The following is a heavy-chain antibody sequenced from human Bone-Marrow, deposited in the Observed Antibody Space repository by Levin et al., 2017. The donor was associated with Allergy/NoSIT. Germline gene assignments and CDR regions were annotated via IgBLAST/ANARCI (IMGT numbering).Heavy chain of an antibody. J-gene: IGHJ4*02. D-gene: IGHD5-24*01. CDR1: GGSISSYY. V-gene: IGHV4-59*08. Sequence: SETLSLTCTVSGGSISSYYWSWIRQPPGKGLEWIGYIYYSGSTNYNPSLKSRVTISVDTSKNQFSLKLSSVTAADTAVYYCARLPRDGYNFWGYYFDYWGQGTLVTVSS. CDR2: IYYSGST. CDR3: ARLPRDGYNFWGYYFDY.